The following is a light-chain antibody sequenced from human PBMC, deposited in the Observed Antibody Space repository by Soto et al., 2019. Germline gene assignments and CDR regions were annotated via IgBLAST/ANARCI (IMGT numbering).Light chain of an antibody. V-gene: IGKV3-11*01. CDR2: DAS. Sequence: EIVLTQSPATLCLSPGERATLSCRACQSVSRNLAWYQQKPGQAPRLLIYDASNRATGIPARFSGSGSVTDFTLTISSLEPEDFAVYYCQQRSNWATFGPGTKVDIK. CDR1: QSVSRN. CDR3: QQRSNWAT. J-gene: IGKJ3*01.